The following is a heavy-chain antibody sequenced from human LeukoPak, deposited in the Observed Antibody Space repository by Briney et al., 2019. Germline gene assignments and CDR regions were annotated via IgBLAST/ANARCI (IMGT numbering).Heavy chain of an antibody. CDR3: ARHRSAAANAYFDH. D-gene: IGHD6-13*01. J-gene: IGHJ4*02. CDR1: GGSISSSSYY. Sequence: PSETLSLTCTVSGGSISSSSYYWGWIRQPPGKGLEWIGSIYYSGSTYYNPSNPPLKSRVTISVDTSNNQFSLRLSSVTAADTAVYYCARHRSAAANAYFDHWGQGTLVTVPS. V-gene: IGHV4-39*01. CDR2: IYYSGST.